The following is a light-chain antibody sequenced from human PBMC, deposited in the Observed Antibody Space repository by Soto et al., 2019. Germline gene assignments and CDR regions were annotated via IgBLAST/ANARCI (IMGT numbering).Light chain of an antibody. J-gene: IGKJ1*01. CDR1: QSVSSTY. CDR2: AAS. V-gene: IGKV3-20*01. CDR3: QQYGISPRT. Sequence: EIVLTQSPGTLSLPPGERATLSCRAGQSVSSTYLAWYQQKPGQAPRLLIYAASIRATGIPDRFSGSGSGTDFTLTISRLEPEDVAVYYCQQYGISPRTFGQWTKVEIK.